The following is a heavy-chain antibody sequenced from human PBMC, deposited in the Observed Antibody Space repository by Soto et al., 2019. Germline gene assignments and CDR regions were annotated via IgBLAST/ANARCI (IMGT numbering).Heavy chain of an antibody. J-gene: IGHJ5*02. CDR3: AKDPYSSGWYWASDWFDP. D-gene: IGHD6-19*01. V-gene: IGHV3-23*01. CDR2: ISGSGGST. CDR1: GFTFSSYA. Sequence: EVQLLESGGGLVQPGGSLRLSCAASGFTFSSYAMSWVRQAPGKGLEWVSAISGSGGSTYYADSVKGRFTISRDNSKNTLYLQMNSLRAEDTAVYYCAKDPYSSGWYWASDWFDPWCQGTLVTVSS.